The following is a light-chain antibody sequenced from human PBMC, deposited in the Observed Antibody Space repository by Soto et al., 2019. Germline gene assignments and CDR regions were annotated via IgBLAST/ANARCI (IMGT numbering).Light chain of an antibody. CDR2: GAA. J-gene: IGKJ5*01. Sequence: VLTERKGTLSCKRVDSGGLCFMASQSVSSNLAWYQQKPGQAPRLLIYGAATRATGIPARISGSWSGTEFKLAISSLQSEDCAVYYCNTYDDWPLTPGQGTRLEIK. CDR1: QSVSSN. CDR3: NTYDDWPLT. V-gene: IGKV3-15*01.